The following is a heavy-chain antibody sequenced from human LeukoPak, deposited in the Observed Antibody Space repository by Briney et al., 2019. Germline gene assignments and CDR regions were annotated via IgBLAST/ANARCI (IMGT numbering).Heavy chain of an antibody. CDR1: GGTFSSYA. D-gene: IGHD6-13*01. J-gene: IGHJ4*02. CDR2: IIPIFGRA. Sequence: SVKVSCKAAGGTFSSYAISWVRQAPGQGLEWMGGIIPIFGRAKYAQKFQGRVTITADELTRTAYMELSSLRSEDTAVYYCARVPSSSSGRDYWGQGTLVTVSS. CDR3: ARVPSSSSGRDY. V-gene: IGHV1-69*01.